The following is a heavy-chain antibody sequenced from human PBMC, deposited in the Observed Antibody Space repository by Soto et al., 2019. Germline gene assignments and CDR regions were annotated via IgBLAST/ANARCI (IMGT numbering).Heavy chain of an antibody. J-gene: IGHJ6*02. CDR1: GFTFSSYW. Sequence: PVGSLRLSCAASGFTFSSYWMHWVRQAPGKGLVWVSRINSDGSSTSYADSVKGRFTISRDNAKNTLYLQMNSLRAEDTAVYYCARDQVSGLAARLALDYYYGMDVWGQGTTVTVSS. V-gene: IGHV3-74*01. CDR2: INSDGSST. CDR3: ARDQVSGLAARLALDYYYGMDV. D-gene: IGHD6-6*01.